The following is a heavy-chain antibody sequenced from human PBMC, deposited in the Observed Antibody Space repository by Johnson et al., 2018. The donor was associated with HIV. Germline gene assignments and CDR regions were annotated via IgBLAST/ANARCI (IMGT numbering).Heavy chain of an antibody. V-gene: IGHV3-30*02. J-gene: IGHJ3*02. Sequence: AAGGVTFSSYGMHWVRQAPGKGLEGVAFIRYDGNNKYYADSVKGRFTISRDNSKNTLYLQMNSLRAEDTAVYYCARSMTTVTVAFDIWGQGTMVTVSS. D-gene: IGHD4-17*01. CDR3: ARSMTTVTVAFDI. CDR2: IRYDGNNK. CDR1: GVTFSSYG.